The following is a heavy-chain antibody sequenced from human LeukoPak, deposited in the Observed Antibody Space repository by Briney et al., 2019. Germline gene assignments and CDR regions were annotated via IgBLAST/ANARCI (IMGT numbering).Heavy chain of an antibody. CDR2: FYHSGST. V-gene: IGHV4-59*01. Sequence: SETLSLTCTVSGGSISSYYWNWIRQPPGKGLEWIGYFYHSGSTNSNPSLKSRLTISVDTSKNHFSLSLSSVTAADTGVYYCARGRPLGYTFDYRGQGILVTVSS. CDR1: GGSISSYY. CDR3: ARGRPLGYTFDY. D-gene: IGHD1-1*01. J-gene: IGHJ4*02.